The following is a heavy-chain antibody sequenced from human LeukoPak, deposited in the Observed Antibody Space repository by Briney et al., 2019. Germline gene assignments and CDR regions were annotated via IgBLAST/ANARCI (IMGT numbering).Heavy chain of an antibody. J-gene: IGHJ4*02. CDR2: IRSKAYGGTT. CDR1: GFTFGDYA. CDR3: TRDGGGLYYDILTGYIDPFDY. Sequence: GRSLRLSCTASGFTFGDYAMSWVRQAPGKGLEWVGFIRSKAYGGTTEYAASVKGRFTVSRDDSKSIAYLQMNSLKTEDTAVYYCTRDGGGLYYDILTGYIDPFDYWGQGTLVTVSS. V-gene: IGHV3-49*04. D-gene: IGHD3-9*01.